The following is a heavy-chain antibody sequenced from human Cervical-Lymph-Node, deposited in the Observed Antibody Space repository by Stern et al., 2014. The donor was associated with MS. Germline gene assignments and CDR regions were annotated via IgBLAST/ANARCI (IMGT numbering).Heavy chain of an antibody. J-gene: IGHJ4*02. CDR3: AKASRTSMFDY. V-gene: IGHV3-23*01. Sequence: VQLLESGGNLVQPGGSLRLSCAASGFTFSNHGMSWVRQAPGKGLEWISTISNSGDGTYYGDSVTGRFTISRDNSKNTVFLQMNSLRVEDTALYYCAKASRTSMFDYWGQGTLVTVSS. CDR1: GFTFSNHG. CDR2: ISNSGDGT. D-gene: IGHD2/OR15-2a*01.